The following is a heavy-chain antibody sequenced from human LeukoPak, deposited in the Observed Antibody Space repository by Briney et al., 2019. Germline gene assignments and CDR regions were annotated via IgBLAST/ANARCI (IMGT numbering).Heavy chain of an antibody. V-gene: IGHV3-48*03. D-gene: IGHD6-6*01. J-gene: IGHJ5*02. Sequence: PGGSLRLSCAASGFTFSSYEMNWVRQAPGKGLEWVSYISSSGSTIYYADSVKGRFTISRDNAKNSLYLQMNSLRAEDTAVYYCARKSIAARRGWFDPWGQGTLVTVSS. CDR1: GFTFSSYE. CDR2: ISSSGSTI. CDR3: ARKSIAARRGWFDP.